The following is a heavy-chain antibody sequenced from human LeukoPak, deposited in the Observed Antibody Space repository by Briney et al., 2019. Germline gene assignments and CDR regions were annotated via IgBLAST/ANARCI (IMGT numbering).Heavy chain of an antibody. J-gene: IGHJ5*02. Sequence: ASVKVSCKASGGTFSSYAISWVRQAPGQGLEWMGGIIPIFGTANYAQKSQGRVTITADESTSTAYMELSSLRSEDTAVYYCARETFYGSGSYYKGDNWFDPWGQGTLVTVSS. CDR2: IIPIFGTA. D-gene: IGHD3-10*01. CDR3: ARETFYGSGSYYKGDNWFDP. V-gene: IGHV1-69*01. CDR1: GGTFSSYA.